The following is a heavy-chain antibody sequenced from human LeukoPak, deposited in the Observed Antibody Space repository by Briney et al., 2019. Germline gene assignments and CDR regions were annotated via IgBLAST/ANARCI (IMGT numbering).Heavy chain of an antibody. D-gene: IGHD3-22*01. J-gene: IGHJ3*02. Sequence: ASVKVSCKASGYIFTSYGISWVRQAPGQGLEWMGWISAYNGNTNYAQKLQGRVTMTTDTSTSTAYMELRSLRSDDTAVYYCARDRGYYYDSSGYYPDAFDIWGQGTMVTVSS. CDR1: GYIFTSYG. V-gene: IGHV1-18*01. CDR3: ARDRGYYYDSSGYYPDAFDI. CDR2: ISAYNGNT.